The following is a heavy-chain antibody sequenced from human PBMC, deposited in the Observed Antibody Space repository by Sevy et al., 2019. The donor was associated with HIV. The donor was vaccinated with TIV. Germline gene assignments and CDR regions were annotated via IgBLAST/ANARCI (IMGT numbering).Heavy chain of an antibody. CDR2: ISGSGGST. V-gene: IGHV3-23*01. CDR1: GFTFSSYA. CDR3: SKDIEAYGSGYYYYGKDV. D-gene: IGHD6-19*01. J-gene: IGHJ6*02. Sequence: GGSLRLSCAASGFTFSSYAMSWVRQAPGKGLEWVSAISGSGGSTYYTDSVKGRFTISRDNSKKTLYLQMNSLRAEDTAVYYCSKDIEAYGSGYYYYGKDVWGQGTTVTVSS.